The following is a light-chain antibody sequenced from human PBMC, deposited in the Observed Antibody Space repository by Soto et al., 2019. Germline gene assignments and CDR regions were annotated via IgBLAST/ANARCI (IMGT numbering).Light chain of an antibody. CDR3: QQYNSNLLT. CDR1: QSISSW. V-gene: IGKV1-5*01. Sequence: DIQMTQSSSTLSASVGDRVTITCRASQSISSWLAWYQQKPGKAPKLLIYDASSLESGVPSRFSGSGSGTEFTLTISSLQPDDFATYYCQQYNSNLLTFGGGTKVEIK. CDR2: DAS. J-gene: IGKJ4*01.